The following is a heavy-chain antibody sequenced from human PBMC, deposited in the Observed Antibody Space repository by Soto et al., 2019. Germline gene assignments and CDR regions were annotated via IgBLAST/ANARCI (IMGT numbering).Heavy chain of an antibody. CDR3: ARHGSN. CDR1: GVSISNSSYY. J-gene: IGHJ4*02. V-gene: IGHV4-39*01. CDR2: IYYSGIT. Sequence: PSETLSLTCTVSGVSISNSSYYWGWIRLPPGKGLECIGTIYYSGITYYNPALKSRVTISVDTSKNQFSLKLTSVTAADTAVYYCARHGSNWGQGTLVTVSS.